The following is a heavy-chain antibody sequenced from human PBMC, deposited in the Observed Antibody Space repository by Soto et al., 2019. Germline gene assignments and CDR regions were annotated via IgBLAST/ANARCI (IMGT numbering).Heavy chain of an antibody. J-gene: IGHJ4*02. CDR3: VRQYYDLLTGYTTFDY. CDR1: GGSINNYY. D-gene: IGHD3-9*01. Sequence: ETLSLTCTVSGGSINNYYWSWIRQHQGKGLEWIGYIYYSGSTSYNPSLKSRVTISVDTSKNQFSLKLTSVTAADTAVYYCVRQYYDLLTGYTTFDYWGQGTLVTVSS. CDR2: IYYSGST. V-gene: IGHV4-59*08.